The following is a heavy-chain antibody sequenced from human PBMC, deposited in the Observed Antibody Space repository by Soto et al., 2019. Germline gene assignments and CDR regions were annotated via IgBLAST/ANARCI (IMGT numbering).Heavy chain of an antibody. V-gene: IGHV3-21*01. J-gene: IGHJ6*02. D-gene: IGHD1-26*01. CDR3: ARDPRSGSYHYYYYGMDV. CDR2: ISSSSSYI. Sequence: EVQLVESGGGLVKPGGSLRLSCAASGFTFSSYSMNWVRQAPGKGLEWVSSISSSSSYIYYADSVKGRFTISRDNAKNSLYRQMNSLRAEDTAVYYCARDPRSGSYHYYYYGMDVWGQGTTVTVSS. CDR1: GFTFSSYS.